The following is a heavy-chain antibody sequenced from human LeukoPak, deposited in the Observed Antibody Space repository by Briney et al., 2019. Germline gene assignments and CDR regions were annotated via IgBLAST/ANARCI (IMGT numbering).Heavy chain of an antibody. J-gene: IGHJ6*02. CDR1: GSTFSSYS. Sequence: PGGSLRLSCAASGSTFSSYSMNWVRQAPGKGLEWVSYISSSGSTIYYADSVKGRFTISRDNAKNSLYLQMNSLRDEDTAVYYCARGGSGYGDYYYFYAMDVWGQGTTVTVSS. CDR2: ISSSGSTI. D-gene: IGHD3-22*01. CDR3: ARGGSGYGDYYYFYAMDV. V-gene: IGHV3-48*02.